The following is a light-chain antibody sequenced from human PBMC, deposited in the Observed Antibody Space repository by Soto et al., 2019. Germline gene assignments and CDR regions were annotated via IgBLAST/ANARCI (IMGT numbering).Light chain of an antibody. Sequence: QAVVTQPPSVSAAPGQSVTISCSGSSSNIGNNYVSWYQHLPGTAPKLLIYDNNNRPSGIPDRFSGSKSGTSATLGITGLQTGDEADYYCGTWDSSLSAVFGGGTKLTVL. V-gene: IGLV1-51*01. CDR3: GTWDSSLSAV. J-gene: IGLJ2*01. CDR2: DNN. CDR1: SSNIGNNY.